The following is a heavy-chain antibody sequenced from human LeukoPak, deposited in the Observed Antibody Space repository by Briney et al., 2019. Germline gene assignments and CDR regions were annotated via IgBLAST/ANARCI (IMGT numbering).Heavy chain of an antibody. V-gene: IGHV1-2*02. Sequence: ASVKVSCKASGYTFTGYYMHWVRQAPGQGLEWMGWINPNSGGTNYAQKFQGRVTMTRDTSISTAYMELSRLRSDDTAVYYCASLFTVATPVWAFDIWGQGTMVTASS. J-gene: IGHJ3*02. CDR1: GYTFTGYY. CDR3: ASLFTVATPVWAFDI. D-gene: IGHD4-23*01. CDR2: INPNSGGT.